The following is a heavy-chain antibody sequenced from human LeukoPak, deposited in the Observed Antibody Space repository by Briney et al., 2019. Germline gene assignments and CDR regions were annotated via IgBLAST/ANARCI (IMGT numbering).Heavy chain of an antibody. D-gene: IGHD3-22*01. V-gene: IGHV4-38-2*02. J-gene: IGHJ4*02. Sequence: SETLSLTCTVSGYSINRGYYWGWIRQPPGKGLEWVGSIYHSGSTYYNPSLKSRVTISADTSKNQFSLKLSSVTAADTAIYYCATYDSTGYLGFDYWGQGTLVTVSS. CDR2: IYHSGST. CDR1: GYSINRGYY. CDR3: ATYDSTGYLGFDY.